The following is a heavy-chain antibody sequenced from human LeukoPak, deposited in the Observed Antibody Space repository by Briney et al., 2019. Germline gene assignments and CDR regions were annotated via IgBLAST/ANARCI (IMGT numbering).Heavy chain of an antibody. D-gene: IGHD2-15*01. CDR2: ILSYGSNK. CDR3: AKGSNLGVATIDY. CDR1: GFTFSRYG. Sequence: GRSLRLSCAASGFTFSRYGMHWVRQAPGRGLDWGGVILSYGSNKYYADSVKGRFTIPRDNSKHTMFLQKASQRPEDTAVFFRAKGSNLGVATIDYWGQGTLVTVSS. V-gene: IGHV3-30*18. J-gene: IGHJ4*02.